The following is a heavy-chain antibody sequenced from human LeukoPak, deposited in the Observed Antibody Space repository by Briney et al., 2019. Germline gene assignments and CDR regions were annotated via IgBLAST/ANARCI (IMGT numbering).Heavy chain of an antibody. V-gene: IGHV1-69*13. CDR3: ASRFYSSGWYDY. CDR1: GDTFSSYA. D-gene: IGHD6-19*01. CDR2: IIPIFGTA. Sequence: SVKVSCKASGDTFSSYAISWVRQAPEQGLEWMGRIIPIFGTANYAQKFQGRVTITADESTSTAYMELSSLRSEDTAVYYCASRFYSSGWYDYWGQGTLVTVSS. J-gene: IGHJ4*02.